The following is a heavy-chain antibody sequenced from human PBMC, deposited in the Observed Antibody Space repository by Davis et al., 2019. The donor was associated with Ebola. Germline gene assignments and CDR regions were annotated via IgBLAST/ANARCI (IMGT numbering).Heavy chain of an antibody. CDR3: ARAGIAAPMVA. CDR2: IYYSGST. CDR1: GGSISSHY. Sequence: PSETLSLTCTVSGGSISSHYWSWIRQPPGKGLEWIGYIYYSGSTNYNPSLKSRVTISVDTSKNQFSLKLSSVTAADTAVYYCARAGIAAPMVAWGQGTLVTVSS. V-gene: IGHV4-59*08. J-gene: IGHJ5*02. D-gene: IGHD6-6*01.